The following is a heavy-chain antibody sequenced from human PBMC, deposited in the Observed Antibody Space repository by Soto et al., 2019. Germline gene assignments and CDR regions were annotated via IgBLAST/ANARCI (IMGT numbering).Heavy chain of an antibody. CDR3: ARGGIRGVSWNWFET. D-gene: IGHD3-10*01. J-gene: IGHJ5*02. V-gene: IGHV3-13*01. Sequence: EVQLVESGGGLVQPGGSLRLSCAASGFTFSRHDMHWVRQVTGKGLEWVSGIDSVGDAKYSVSVKGRFTISRENAKDSVHLQMNSLTAGDTAVYYCARGGIRGVSWNWFETWGQGTLVTVSS. CDR1: GFTFSRHD. CDR2: IDSVGDA.